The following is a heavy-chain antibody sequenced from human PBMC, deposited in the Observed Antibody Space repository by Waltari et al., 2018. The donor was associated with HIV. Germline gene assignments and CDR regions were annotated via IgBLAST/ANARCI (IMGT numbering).Heavy chain of an antibody. CDR3: ARVDGITVYGVVRGVADV. Sequence: VQLLDSGCGLVKPGGTMRLSCAASGSTFADYDFIWLLQIPGKGLEWISYISSDGTTIYYADSVKDRFTISRDNAKNSVDLEMNSLRAEDTAVYYCARVDGITVYGVVRGVADVCGPGTTVTVSS. D-gene: IGHD3-3*01. V-gene: IGHV3-11*01. J-gene: IGHJ6*02. CDR1: GSTFADYD. CDR2: ISSDGTTI.